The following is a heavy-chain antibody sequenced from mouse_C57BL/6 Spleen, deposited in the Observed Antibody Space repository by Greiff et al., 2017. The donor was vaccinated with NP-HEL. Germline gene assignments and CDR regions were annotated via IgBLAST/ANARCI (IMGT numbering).Heavy chain of an antibody. CDR1: GYSFTDYN. V-gene: IGHV1-39*01. J-gene: IGHJ4*01. D-gene: IGHD2-3*01. CDR2: INPNYGTT. CDR3: ARKKDGTYSGAMDY. Sequence: EVQLQESGPELVKPGASVKISCKASGYSFTDYNMNWVKQSNGKSLEWIGVINPNYGTTSYNQKFKGKATLTVDQSSSTAYMQLNSLTSEDSAVYYCARKKDGTYSGAMDYWGQGTSVTVSS.